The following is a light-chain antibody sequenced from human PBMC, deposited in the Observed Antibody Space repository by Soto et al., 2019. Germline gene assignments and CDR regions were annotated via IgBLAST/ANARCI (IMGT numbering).Light chain of an antibody. V-gene: IGKV3-15*01. CDR2: GAS. J-gene: IGKJ4*01. CDR1: QSVSSN. CDR3: QQYNNWPLT. Sequence: EIVMTQSPGTLSVSPGERATLSCRASQSVSSNLAWYQQKPGQAPRLLIYGASTRATGIPARFSGSGSGTEFTLPISSLQSEDFAVYYCQQYNNWPLTFGGGTNVDIK.